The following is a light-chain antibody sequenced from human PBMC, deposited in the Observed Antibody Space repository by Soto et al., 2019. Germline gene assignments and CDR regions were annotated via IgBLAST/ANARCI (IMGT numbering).Light chain of an antibody. J-gene: IGKJ2*01. CDR1: QDISNQ. V-gene: IGKV1-33*01. Sequence: DIQMTQSPSSLSVSVGDRLTITCQASQDISNQINWYQHKSGQAPNLLIYDASVLNIGVPSRFSGTGSGTNFTIVINSLLPEDCATYFCQQYDRLPYTFGQGTTVDIK. CDR2: DAS. CDR3: QQYDRLPYT.